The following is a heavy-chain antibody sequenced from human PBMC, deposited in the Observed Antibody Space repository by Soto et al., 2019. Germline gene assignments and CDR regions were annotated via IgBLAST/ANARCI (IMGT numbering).Heavy chain of an antibody. CDR3: ASAAPFNYGGNSGFDF. CDR2: IKSDGSTT. D-gene: IGHD4-17*01. J-gene: IGHJ4*02. V-gene: IGHV3-74*03. Sequence: VQLVESGGGVVQPGRSLRLSCAASGFTFSSYGMHWVRQAPGKGLVWVSGIKSDGSTTTYADSVKGRFTISRDNAKNTLYLQMNSLRAEDTAVYYCASAAPFNYGGNSGFDFWGQGTLVTVSS. CDR1: GFTFSSYG.